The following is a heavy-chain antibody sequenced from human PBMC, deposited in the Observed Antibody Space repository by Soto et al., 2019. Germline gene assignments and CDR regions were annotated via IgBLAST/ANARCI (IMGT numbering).Heavy chain of an antibody. Sequence: AVDVSCNASGGTFSSYANSCVRQPPGQGLEWMGGIVPIFGTANYAQKFQFRVTITADESTSTAYMELSSLRSEDTAVYYCARDRRFDYGDYEDYWRQGTLVTVSS. CDR3: ARDRRFDYGDYEDY. J-gene: IGHJ4*02. D-gene: IGHD4-17*01. CDR1: GGTFSSYA. V-gene: IGHV1-69*13. CDR2: IVPIFGTA.